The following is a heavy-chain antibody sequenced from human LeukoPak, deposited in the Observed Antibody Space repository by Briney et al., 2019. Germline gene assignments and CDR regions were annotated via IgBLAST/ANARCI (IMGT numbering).Heavy chain of an antibody. CDR2: IKQDGSEI. D-gene: IGHD2-2*01. V-gene: IGHV3-7*03. Sequence: GGSLRLSCAASGFTFSSYWMSWVRQAPGKGLEWVANIKQDGSEIYYVDSVRGRFTISRDNAKNSLYLQMKSLRAEDTAVYYCAKDHQSYCSSTSCYFDYWGQGTLVTVSS. CDR1: GFTFSSYW. J-gene: IGHJ4*02. CDR3: AKDHQSYCSSTSCYFDY.